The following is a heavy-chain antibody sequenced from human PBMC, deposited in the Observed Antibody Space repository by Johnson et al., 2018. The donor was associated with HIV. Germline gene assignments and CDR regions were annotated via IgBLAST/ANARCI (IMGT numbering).Heavy chain of an antibody. CDR2: INWNGSST. J-gene: IGHJ3*02. CDR3: ARASYVWGSYRYTGVCGAFDI. V-gene: IGHV3-20*04. Sequence: VQLVESGGGLVQPGGSLRLSCAASGFTFSNAWMSWVRQAPGKGLEWVSGINWNGSSTDYADSVKGRFTISRDNAKNSLYLQMNRLRAEDTALYYCARASYVWGSYRYTGVCGAFDIWGQGTMVTVSS. D-gene: IGHD3-16*02. CDR1: GFTFSNAW.